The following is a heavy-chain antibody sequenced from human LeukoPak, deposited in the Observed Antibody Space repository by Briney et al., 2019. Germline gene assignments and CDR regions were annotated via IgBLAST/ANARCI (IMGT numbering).Heavy chain of an antibody. CDR2: ISTYNANT. V-gene: IGHV1-18*01. CDR3: AKDQARGYSGYSPY. D-gene: IGHD5-12*01. Sequence: GASVKVSCKASGYTFTNYGITWVRQAPGQGLEWMGWISTYNANTNYAHNLQGRVTMSTVTSTSTAYMELTSLSSDDTAVYYCAKDQARGYSGYSPYWGQGTLVTVSS. J-gene: IGHJ4*02. CDR1: GYTFTNYG.